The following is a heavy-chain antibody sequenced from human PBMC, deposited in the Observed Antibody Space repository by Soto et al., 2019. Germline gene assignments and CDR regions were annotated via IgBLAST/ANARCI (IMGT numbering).Heavy chain of an antibody. CDR1: GYSFAVYW. J-gene: IGHJ4*02. CDR3: ARQIYDSDTGPNFQYYFDS. CDR2: IEPSGSQT. Sequence: ESMKISCTASGYSFAVYWITRARQKPRKGLEWKGRIEPSGSQTYYSLPFRGHITISVTTSITTVFLQWSSLRASDTAMYYCARQIYDSDTGPNFQYYFDSWGQGTPVTVSS. V-gene: IGHV5-10-1*01. D-gene: IGHD3-22*01.